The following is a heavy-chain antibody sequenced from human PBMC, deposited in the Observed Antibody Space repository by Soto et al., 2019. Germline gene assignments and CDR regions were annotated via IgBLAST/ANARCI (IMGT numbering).Heavy chain of an antibody. D-gene: IGHD3-10*01. CDR1: GGSISSYY. V-gene: IGHV4-59*08. Sequence: SETLSLTCTVSGGSISSYYWSWIRQPPGKGLEWIGYIYYSGSTNYNPSIKSRVTISVDTSKNQFSLKLSSVTAADTAVYYCARHHTGYYGSGVYFDYWGQGTLVTVSS. CDR3: ARHHTGYYGSGVYFDY. J-gene: IGHJ4*02. CDR2: IYYSGST.